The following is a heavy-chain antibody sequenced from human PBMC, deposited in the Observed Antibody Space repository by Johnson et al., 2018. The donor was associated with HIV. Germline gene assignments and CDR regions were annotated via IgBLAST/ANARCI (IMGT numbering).Heavy chain of an antibody. Sequence: QVQLVESGGGLVKPGGSLRLSCAASGFNFNDNYMAWIRQAPGKGLEWVSYISSSGGTTHNADSVKGRFTISRNNAKNSLYLQMNSLIAEDTAVYYCARDGPYYSSGYYYDFGAFDIWGQGTMVTVSS. CDR2: ISSSGGTT. CDR3: ARDGPYYSSGYYYDFGAFDI. D-gene: IGHD3-22*01. J-gene: IGHJ3*02. V-gene: IGHV3-11*04. CDR1: GFNFNDNY.